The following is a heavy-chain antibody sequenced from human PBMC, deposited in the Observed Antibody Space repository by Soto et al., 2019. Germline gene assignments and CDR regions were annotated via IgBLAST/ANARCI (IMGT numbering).Heavy chain of an antibody. CDR2: IYHSGST. V-gene: IGHV4-30-2*01. D-gene: IGHD5-12*01. J-gene: IGHJ4*02. CDR3: ARGGYSGYDLTFDH. Sequence: KTSETLSLTCAVSGASISSGNHSWSWIRQPPGKGLEWIGYIYHSGSTYYNPSLKRRVTISVDRSKNQFSLNLNSVTAADTAVYYCARGGYSGYDLTFDHWGQGTLVTVSS. CDR1: GASISSGNHS.